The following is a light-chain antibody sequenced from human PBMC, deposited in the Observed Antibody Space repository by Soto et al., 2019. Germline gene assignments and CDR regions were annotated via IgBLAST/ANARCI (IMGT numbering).Light chain of an antibody. CDR3: QSHVSGKHEV. V-gene: IGLV6-57*04. CDR2: EGK. J-gene: IGLJ3*02. Sequence: NFMLTQPHSVSESPGKTVTISCTRSSGSIASNSVQWYQQRPGSAPTTVIYEGKQRPSGVPDRFSGSIDSSSNSASLSISGLKTEDEADYYCQSHVSGKHEVFGGGTKLTVL. CDR1: SGSIASNS.